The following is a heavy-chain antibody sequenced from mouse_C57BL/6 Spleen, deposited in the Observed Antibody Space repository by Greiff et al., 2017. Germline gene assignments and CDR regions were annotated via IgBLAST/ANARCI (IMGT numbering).Heavy chain of an antibody. J-gene: IGHJ3*01. CDR1: GYTFTGYW. CDR2: ILPGSGST. Sequence: QVQLQQSGAELMKPGASVKLSCKATGYTFTGYWIEWVKQRPGHGLEWIGEILPGSGSTNYNEKFKGKATFTADTSSNTAYMQLSSLTTEDSAIYDCARFGGVYYSNYAWFAYWGQGTLVTVSA. CDR3: ARFGGVYYSNYAWFAY. D-gene: IGHD2-5*01. V-gene: IGHV1-9*01.